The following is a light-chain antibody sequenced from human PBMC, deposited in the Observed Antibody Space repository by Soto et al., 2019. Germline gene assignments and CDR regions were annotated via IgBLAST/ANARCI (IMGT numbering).Light chain of an antibody. Sequence: TQSPSTLSASVGDRVTITCRASQTISSLLAWYQQKPGRAPTLLIYKASTLESGVPSRFSGSGSGTEFTLTISSLQPVDSATYFCQQYNSYPLTFGQGTRVEI. CDR1: QTISSL. V-gene: IGKV1-5*03. CDR2: KAS. J-gene: IGKJ5*01. CDR3: QQYNSYPLT.